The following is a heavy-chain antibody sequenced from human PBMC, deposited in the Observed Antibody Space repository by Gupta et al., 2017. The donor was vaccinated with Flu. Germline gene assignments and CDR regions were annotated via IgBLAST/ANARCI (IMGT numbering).Heavy chain of an antibody. CDR3: EKAIIAAAGHYFDY. J-gene: IGHJ4*02. V-gene: IGHV3-9*01. CDR1: GFIFDDYA. D-gene: IGHD6-13*01. CDR2: ISWNSGSI. Sequence: EVQLVESGGGLVQPGRSLRLSCAASGFIFDDYAMHWVRQAPGKGLEWVSGISWNSGSIGYADSVKGRFTIARDNAKNSLYLQMNSLRAEDTALYYCEKAIIAAAGHYFDYWGQGTLVTVSA.